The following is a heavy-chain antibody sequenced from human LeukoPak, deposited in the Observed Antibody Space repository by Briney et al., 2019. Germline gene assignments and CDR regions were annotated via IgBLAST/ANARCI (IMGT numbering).Heavy chain of an antibody. D-gene: IGHD6-6*01. J-gene: IGHJ4*02. V-gene: IGHV4-59*01. CDR2: ISYSGST. CDR3: AREKSSSSGYYFDY. CDR1: GGSLTSYY. Sequence: SETLSLTCTVSGGSLTSYYWSWIRQPPGKGLEWIGYISYSGSTNYNPSLKSRVTISVDTSKNQFSLKLSSVTAADTAVYYCAREKSSSSGYYFDYWGQGTLVTVSS.